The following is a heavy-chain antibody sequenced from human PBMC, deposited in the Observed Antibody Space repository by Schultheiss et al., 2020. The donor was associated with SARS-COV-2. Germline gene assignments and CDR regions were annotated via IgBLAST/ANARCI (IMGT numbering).Heavy chain of an antibody. D-gene: IGHD5-18*01. J-gene: IGHJ3*02. Sequence: GGSLRLSCTVSGGSVSSGRYYWSWVRQPPGKGLEWVAVISYDGSNKYYADSVKGRFTISRDNSKNTLYLQMNSLRAEDTAVYYCAREGYPDAFDIWGQGTMVTVSS. V-gene: IGHV3-30*16. CDR3: AREGYPDAFDI. CDR2: ISYDGSNK. CDR1: GGSVSSGRY.